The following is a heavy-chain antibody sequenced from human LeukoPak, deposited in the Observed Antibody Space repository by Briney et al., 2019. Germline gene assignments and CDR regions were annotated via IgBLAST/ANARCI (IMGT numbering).Heavy chain of an antibody. CDR1: GFTFSNAW. D-gene: IGHD6-25*01. Sequence: PGGSLRLSCAASGFTFSNAWMNWVRQAPVKGLEWVSYISSSSSTIYYANSVKGRFTISRDNAKNSLYLQMNSLRDEDTAVYYCAVGIAATRRYFDYWGQGTLVTVSS. CDR2: ISSSSSTI. J-gene: IGHJ4*02. CDR3: AVGIAATRRYFDY. V-gene: IGHV3-48*02.